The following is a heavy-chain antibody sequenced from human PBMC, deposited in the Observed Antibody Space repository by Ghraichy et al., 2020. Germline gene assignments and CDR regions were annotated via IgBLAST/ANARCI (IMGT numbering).Heavy chain of an antibody. V-gene: IGHV3-7*01. J-gene: IGHJ4*02. CDR1: GFTFSSYW. Sequence: GGSLRLSCAASGFTFSSYWMSWVRQAPGKGLEWVANIKQDGSEKYYVDSVKGRFTISRDNAKNSLYLQMNSLRAEDTAVYYCRVTMVRGVILDFDYWGQGTLVTVSS. CDR3: RVTMVRGVILDFDY. D-gene: IGHD3-10*01. CDR2: IKQDGSEK.